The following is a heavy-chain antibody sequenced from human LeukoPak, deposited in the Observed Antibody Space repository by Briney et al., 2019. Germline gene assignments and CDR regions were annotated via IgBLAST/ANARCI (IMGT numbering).Heavy chain of an antibody. V-gene: IGHV3-30*18. CDR2: ISYDGSNK. CDR3: AKGGLGSGSHSAFDI. D-gene: IGHD1-26*01. J-gene: IGHJ3*02. Sequence: GRSLRLSCAASGFTFSSYGMHWVRQAPGKGLEWVAVISYDGSNKYYADSVKGRFTISRDNSKNTLYLQMNSLRAEDTAVYYCAKGGLGSGSHSAFDIWGQGTMVTVSS. CDR1: GFTFSSYG.